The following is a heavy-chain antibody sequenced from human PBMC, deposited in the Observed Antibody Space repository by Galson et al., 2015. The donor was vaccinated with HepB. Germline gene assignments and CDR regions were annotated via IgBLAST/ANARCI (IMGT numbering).Heavy chain of an antibody. CDR2: VLYDGSNT. CDR3: ARGVYGSAGYFDY. Sequence: SLRLSCAASGFSFSNYAMRWVRQAPGKGLEWVAIVLYDGSNTFYADSVMGRFTFSRDNSKNTLFLQMNSLRPDDTSVYYCARGVYGSAGYFDYWGQGALVTVSS. D-gene: IGHD3-10*01. CDR1: GFSFSNYA. V-gene: IGHV3-30-3*01. J-gene: IGHJ4*02.